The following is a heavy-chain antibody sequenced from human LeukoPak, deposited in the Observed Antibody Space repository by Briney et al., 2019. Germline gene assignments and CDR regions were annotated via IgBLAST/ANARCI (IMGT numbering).Heavy chain of an antibody. Sequence: SSVKVSCKTSGGTFNNSAISLVRQAPGQGLEWLGGIMPLFGTASYAQKFQGRVTITKDESTRTVYLELTSLTSDDTAVYYCARDVHGDYGSGWFDPWGQGTLVSVSS. CDR3: ARDVHGDYGSGWFDP. CDR1: GGTFNNSA. D-gene: IGHD4-17*01. CDR2: IMPLFGTA. V-gene: IGHV1-69*05. J-gene: IGHJ5*02.